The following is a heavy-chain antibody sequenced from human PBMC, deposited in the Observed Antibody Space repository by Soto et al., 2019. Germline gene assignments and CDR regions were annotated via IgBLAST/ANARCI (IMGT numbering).Heavy chain of an antibody. V-gene: IGHV4-59*08. CDR2: IYYSGST. J-gene: IGHJ6*03. CDR3: ARAPTVTTSKYYYYYMDV. CDR1: GGSISSYY. D-gene: IGHD4-4*01. Sequence: SETLSLTCTVSGGSISSYYWSWIRQPPGKGLEWIGYIYYSGSTNYNPSLKSRVTISVDTSKNQFSLKLSSVTAADTAVYYCARAPTVTTSKYYYYYMDVWGKGTTVTVSS.